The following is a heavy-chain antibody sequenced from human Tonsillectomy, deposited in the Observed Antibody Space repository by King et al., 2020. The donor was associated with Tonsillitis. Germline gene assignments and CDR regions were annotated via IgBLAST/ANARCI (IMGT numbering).Heavy chain of an antibody. Sequence: QLQESGPGLVKPSETLSLTCTVSGGSISSYYWSWIRQPPGKGLEWIGYIYYSGSTNYNPSLKSRVTISVDTSKNQFSLKLSSVTAADTAVYYCARVGSSWYRSYYGMDVWGQGTTVTVSS. CDR1: GGSISSYY. D-gene: IGHD6-13*01. CDR3: ARVGSSWYRSYYGMDV. J-gene: IGHJ6*02. V-gene: IGHV4-59*01. CDR2: IYYSGST.